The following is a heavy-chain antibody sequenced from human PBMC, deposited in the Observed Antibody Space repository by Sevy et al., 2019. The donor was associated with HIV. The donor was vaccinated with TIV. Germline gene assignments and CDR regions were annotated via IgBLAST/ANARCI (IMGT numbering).Heavy chain of an antibody. J-gene: IGHJ6*02. Sequence: GGSLRLSCAASGFTFSNFAMHWVRQAPGKGLEWVAVISYDGSNKYYADSVKGRFTISRDNSKNTLYLQMNSLRPEDTAVYYCANGLRSVSSDYYYSDDYYHGMDVWGQGTTVTVSS. CDR1: GFTFSNFA. D-gene: IGHD3-22*01. CDR3: ANGLRSVSSDYYYSDDYYHGMDV. V-gene: IGHV3-30-3*01. CDR2: ISYDGSNK.